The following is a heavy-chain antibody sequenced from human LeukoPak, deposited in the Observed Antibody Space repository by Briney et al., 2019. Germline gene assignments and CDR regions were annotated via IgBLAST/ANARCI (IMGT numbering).Heavy chain of an antibody. V-gene: IGHV3-48*04. CDR1: GFTFSSYS. J-gene: IGHJ1*01. Sequence: GGSLRLSCAASGFTFSSYSMNWVRQAPGKGLEWVSYISSSSSTIYYADSVKGRFTISRDNAKNSLYLQMNSLRAEDTAVYYCARDLRGELSPGVGYFQHWGQGTLVTVSS. CDR3: ARDLRGELSPGVGYFQH. CDR2: ISSSSSTI. D-gene: IGHD3-10*01.